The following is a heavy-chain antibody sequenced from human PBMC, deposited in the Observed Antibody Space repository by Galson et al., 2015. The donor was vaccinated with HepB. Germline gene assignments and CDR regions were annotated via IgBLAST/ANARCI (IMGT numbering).Heavy chain of an antibody. CDR3: ARDRTGPDAFDI. V-gene: IGHV3-74*01. Sequence: SLRLSCAASGFTFSSYWMHWVRQAPGKGLVWVSRINSDGSSTSYADSVKGRFTISRDNSKNTLYLQMNSLRAEDTAVYYCARDRTGPDAFDIWGQGTMVTVSS. CDR2: INSDGSST. CDR1: GFTFSSYW. J-gene: IGHJ3*02. D-gene: IGHD3-10*01.